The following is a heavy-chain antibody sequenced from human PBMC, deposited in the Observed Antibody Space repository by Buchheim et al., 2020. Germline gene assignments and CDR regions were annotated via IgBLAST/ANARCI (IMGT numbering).Heavy chain of an antibody. Sequence: QVQLVESGGGVVQPGRSLRLSCAASGFTFSSYGMHWVRQAPGKGLEWVAVIWYDGSNKYYADSVRGRLTISRDNSKNTLYLQMNSLRAEDTAVYYCARDHGGYGAPLGYYYYYYGMDVWGQGTT. J-gene: IGHJ6*02. D-gene: IGHD3-16*01. CDR3: ARDHGGYGAPLGYYYYYYGMDV. CDR2: IWYDGSNK. V-gene: IGHV3-33*01. CDR1: GFTFSSYG.